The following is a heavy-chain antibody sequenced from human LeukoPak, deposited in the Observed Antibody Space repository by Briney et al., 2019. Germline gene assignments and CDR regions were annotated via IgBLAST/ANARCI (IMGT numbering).Heavy chain of an antibody. J-gene: IGHJ1*01. D-gene: IGHD6-13*01. CDR3: ACIAAAVTVEYSQH. CDR2: IYHSGST. CDR1: GGSISSGGYS. Sequence: PSETLSLTCAVSGGSISSGGYSWSWIRQPPGKGLEWIGYIYHSGSTYYNPSLKSRVTISVDRSKNQLSLKLSSVTAADTAVYYWACIAAAVTVEYSQHWGQGPRVTVPS. V-gene: IGHV4-30-2*01.